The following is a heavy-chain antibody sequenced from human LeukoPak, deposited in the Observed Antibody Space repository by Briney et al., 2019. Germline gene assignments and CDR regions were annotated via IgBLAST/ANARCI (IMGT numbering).Heavy chain of an antibody. J-gene: IGHJ4*02. Sequence: PGGSLRLSCAASGFTVSSNHMSWVCQAPGKGLEWVSVIYSGGSTDYADSVKGRFTISRDNSKNTLYLQTNSLRAEDTAVYHCARGPAGYNWGQGTLVTVSS. CDR1: GFTVSSNH. CDR3: ARGPAGYN. V-gene: IGHV3-53*01. D-gene: IGHD1-1*01. CDR2: IYSGGST.